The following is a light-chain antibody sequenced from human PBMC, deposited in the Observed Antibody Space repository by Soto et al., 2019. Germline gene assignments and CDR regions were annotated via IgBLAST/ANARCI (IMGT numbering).Light chain of an antibody. CDR3: MQATQSTWT. CDR1: QSLVHSDGNTY. J-gene: IGKJ1*01. V-gene: IGKV2-24*01. CDR2: KVS. Sequence: DIVMTQTPLSSPVTLGQAASISCRSSQSLVHSDGNTYLSWFHQRPGQPPRLLIYKVSDRFSGVPERFSGSGAGTDFTLTISRVEAEEVGLYYCMQATQSTWTFGQGTKVEIK.